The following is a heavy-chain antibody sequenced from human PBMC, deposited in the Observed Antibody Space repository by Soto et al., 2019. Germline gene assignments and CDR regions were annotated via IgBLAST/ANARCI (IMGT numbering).Heavy chain of an antibody. Sequence: SVKVSCDAAGGPFISYGIGWVRRAPGQGLEWMGGIIPIFGTVNYAQKFQGRVTITADGSTSTAYLELSSLRSEDTAIYFCARYCGGGSSSHYYYAMDVCGRGTTVTVSS. V-gene: IGHV1-69*01. J-gene: IGHJ6*02. CDR2: IIPIFGTV. CDR1: GGPFISYG. D-gene: IGHD2-15*01. CDR3: ARYCGGGSSSHYYYAMDV.